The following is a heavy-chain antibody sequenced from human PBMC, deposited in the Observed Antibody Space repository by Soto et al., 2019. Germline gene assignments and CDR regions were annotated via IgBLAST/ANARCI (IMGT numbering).Heavy chain of an antibody. CDR3: AKERGTIVVEPLDY. D-gene: IGHD3-22*01. CDR2: ISYDGSNK. J-gene: IGHJ4*02. V-gene: IGHV3-30*18. CDR1: GFTFSRHG. Sequence: GSLRLSCAASGFTFSRHGMHWVRQAPGKGLEWVAVISYDGSNKYYEDSVKGRFTISRDNSKNTLYLQMNSLRPEDTAVYYCAKERGTIVVEPLDYWGQGTLVTVSA.